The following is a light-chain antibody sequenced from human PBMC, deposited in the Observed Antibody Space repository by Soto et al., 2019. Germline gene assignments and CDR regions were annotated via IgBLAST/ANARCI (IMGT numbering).Light chain of an antibody. CDR1: QSVSSSY. CDR3: QQYYSTPWT. CDR2: GAS. Sequence: EIGLTQSPGTLSLSPGERATLSCRARQSVSSSYLAWYQQKPGQAPRLLIYGASSRATGIPDRFSGSGSGTDFTLTISRLEPEDFAVYYCQQYYSTPWTFGHGTKVEIK. J-gene: IGKJ1*01. V-gene: IGKV3-20*01.